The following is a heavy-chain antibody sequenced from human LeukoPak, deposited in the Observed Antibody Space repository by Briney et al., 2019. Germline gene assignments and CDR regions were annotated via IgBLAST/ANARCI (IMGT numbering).Heavy chain of an antibody. V-gene: IGHV1-2*02. CDR2: VNPNSGDT. J-gene: IGHJ5*01. CDR3: ARASGSYWWFDS. CDR1: GYTFTGYY. D-gene: IGHD1-26*01. Sequence: ASVKVSCKASGYTFTGYYLHWVRQAPGQGLEWMGCVNPNSGDTNYAQRFQGSVTMTRDTSISTVYMELSRLRSDDTAVYYCARASGSYWWFDSWGQGTLVTVSS.